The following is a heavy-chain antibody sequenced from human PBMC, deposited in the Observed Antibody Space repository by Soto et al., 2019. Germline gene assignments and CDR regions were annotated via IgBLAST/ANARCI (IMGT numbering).Heavy chain of an antibody. J-gene: IGHJ4*02. CDR1: GYSISIGYY. CDR2: IYHSGST. CDR3: ARINQPPYYYGSGSYYKD. Sequence: SETLSLSSAFSGYSISIGYYWVCIRQPPVTGLEWIGSIYHSGSTYYNPSLKSRVTISVDTSKNQFSLKLSSVTAADTAVYYCARINQPPYYYGSGSYYKDWGQGTLVTVSS. V-gene: IGHV4-38-2*01. D-gene: IGHD3-10*01.